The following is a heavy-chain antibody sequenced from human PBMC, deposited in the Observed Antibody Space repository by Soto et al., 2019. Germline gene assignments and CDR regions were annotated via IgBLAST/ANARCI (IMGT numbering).Heavy chain of an antibody. CDR1: GASITYGGYS. Sequence: SETLSLTCTVSGASITYGGYSWSWIRQTPGKGLEWIGYINHLETTFYNPSFESRLTLSIDRAKNQFSLNLNSMSAADRAVYFCARGGGSDSFDYWGQGMLVTVSS. CDR2: INHLETT. V-gene: IGHV4-30-2*01. CDR3: ARGGGSDSFDY. D-gene: IGHD1-26*01. J-gene: IGHJ4*02.